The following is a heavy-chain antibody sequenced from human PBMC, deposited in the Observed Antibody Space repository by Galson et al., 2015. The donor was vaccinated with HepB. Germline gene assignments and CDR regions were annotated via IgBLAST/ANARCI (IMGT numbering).Heavy chain of an antibody. V-gene: IGHV4-38-2*01. CDR2: IYHGGST. CDR3: ARAGSFSSGSYLCHDY. J-gene: IGHJ4*02. Sequence: ETLSLTCDVSNYSISRGYYWGWVRQPPGKGLEWIGIIYHGGSTYYKPSLKSRVTISVNTSKNQFSLKLSSVTAADTAVYYCARAGSFSSGSYLCHDYWGQGTLVTVSS. CDR1: NYSISRGYY. D-gene: IGHD3-22*01.